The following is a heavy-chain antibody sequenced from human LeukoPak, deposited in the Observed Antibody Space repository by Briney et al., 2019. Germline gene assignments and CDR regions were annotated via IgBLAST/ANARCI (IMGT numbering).Heavy chain of an antibody. Sequence: PGASVKVSCKASGYTLTSSGISWVRQAPGQGLEWMGWISAYNGDTKYALNLQGRVTLTTDTSTTTAYMELRSLRSDDTAVYYCASHDFWSGFDYWGQGTLVTVSS. CDR2: ISAYNGDT. V-gene: IGHV1-18*01. J-gene: IGHJ4*02. CDR3: ASHDFWSGFDY. D-gene: IGHD3-3*01. CDR1: GYTLTSSG.